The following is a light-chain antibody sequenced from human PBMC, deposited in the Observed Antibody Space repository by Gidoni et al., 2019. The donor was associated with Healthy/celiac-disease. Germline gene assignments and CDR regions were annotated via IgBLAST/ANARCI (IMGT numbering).Light chain of an antibody. CDR3: QQYNNWPPNT. V-gene: IGKV3-15*01. CDR1: QSVSSN. Sequence: EIEMTQSPATLSVSPGERATLSCRASQSVSSNLTWYQQKPGQAPRLRSYGAATMATGIPARFSGSGSGKEFTLTISSLQSEDFAVYYCQQYNNWPPNTFGQGTKLEIK. J-gene: IGKJ2*01. CDR2: GAA.